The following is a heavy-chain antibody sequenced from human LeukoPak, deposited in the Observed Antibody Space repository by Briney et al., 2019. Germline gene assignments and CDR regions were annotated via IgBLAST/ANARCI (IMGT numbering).Heavy chain of an antibody. D-gene: IGHD6-19*01. V-gene: IGHV3-30*03. CDR3: VRCSTAVAGPLDY. CDR1: GFTFSSYG. CDR2: ISYDGSNK. Sequence: HSGGSLRLSCAASGFTFSSYGMHWVRQAPGKGLEWVAVISYDGSNKYYADSVKGRFTISRDNSKNTLYLQMSSLRAEDTAVYYCVRCSTAVAGPLDYWGQGTLVTVSS. J-gene: IGHJ4*02.